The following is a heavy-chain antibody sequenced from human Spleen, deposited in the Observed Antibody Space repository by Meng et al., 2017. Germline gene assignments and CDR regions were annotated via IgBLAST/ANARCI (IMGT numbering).Heavy chain of an antibody. CDR3: ARDLSGYGWFDP. CDR2: FYYSGST. CDR1: GGSISSGGYY. Sequence: QGQLQEAGPGLVKPSQTLSLTCTVSGGSISSGGYYWSWIRQHPGKGLEWIGYFYYSGSTYYNPSLKSLVTISLDTSKNQFSLKLSSVTAADTAVYYCARDLSGYGWFDPWGQGTLVTVPS. D-gene: IGHD5-18*01. J-gene: IGHJ5*02. V-gene: IGHV4-31*01.